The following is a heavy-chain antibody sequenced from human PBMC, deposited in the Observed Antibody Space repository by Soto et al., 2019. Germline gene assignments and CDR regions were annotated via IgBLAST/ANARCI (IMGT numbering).Heavy chain of an antibody. Sequence: QVHLVQSGAEVEKPGASVKVSCKASGYTFTDYGISWVRQAPGQGRQWMGWITAFNGNTKDAQQFQGRVTMTTDTSTSTAYMELRSLESDDTAVYYCARISQSDFWSGYYYFFDYWGQGTLVTVSS. CDR3: ARISQSDFWSGYYYFFDY. D-gene: IGHD3-3*01. V-gene: IGHV1-18*01. CDR1: GYTFTDYG. CDR2: ITAFNGNT. J-gene: IGHJ4*02.